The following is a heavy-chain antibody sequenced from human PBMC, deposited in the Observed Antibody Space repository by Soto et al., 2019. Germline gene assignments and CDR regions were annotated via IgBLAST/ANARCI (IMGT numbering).Heavy chain of an antibody. CDR3: ARDRLLGVWGHNWYGS. D-gene: IGHD3-10*01. CDR1: GTAFSSYA. Sequence: QVQLEQSGAEVKKPGSSVKVSCKAPGTAFSSYAFGWVRQAPGQGLEWMGGIIPVFRTTKYAQKLQDRLSITADESTSTIYMELSRLISEDTAVYFCARDRLLGVWGHNWYGSWGQGTLVTVSS. CDR2: IIPVFRTT. J-gene: IGHJ5*01. V-gene: IGHV1-69*01.